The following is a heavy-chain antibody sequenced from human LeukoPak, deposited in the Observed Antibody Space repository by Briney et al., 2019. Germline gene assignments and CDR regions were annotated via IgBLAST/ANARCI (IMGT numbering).Heavy chain of an antibody. CDR3: FKQKTAYEILTGYYPKHYGMDV. Sequence: PGGSLRISCAAAGFTFSSYSMNLDRQAPGYGLEWVSSISSSSSYIYLADSVKGRFTISRDNAKNSLYLQMNSLGAEETAVFFFFKQKTAYEILTGYYPKHYGMDVWGQGTTVTVSS. J-gene: IGHJ6*02. CDR1: GFTFSSYS. CDR2: ISSSSSYI. D-gene: IGHD3-9*01. V-gene: IGHV3-21*01.